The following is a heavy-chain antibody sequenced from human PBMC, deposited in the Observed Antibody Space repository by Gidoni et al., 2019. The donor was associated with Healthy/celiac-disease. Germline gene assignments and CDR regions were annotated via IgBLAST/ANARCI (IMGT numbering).Heavy chain of an antibody. CDR3: AKDYTHRTAVADDY. CDR2: ISYDGSNK. V-gene: IGHV3-30*18. J-gene: IGHJ4*02. CDR1: GFTFSSYG. D-gene: IGHD6-19*01. Sequence: QVQLVESGGGVVQPGRSLRLSFADSGFTFSSYGMHWVLQAPSKGLEWVAVISYDGSNKYYADSVKGRFTISRDNSKNTLYLQMNSLRAEDTAVYYCAKDYTHRTAVADDYWGQGTLVTVSS.